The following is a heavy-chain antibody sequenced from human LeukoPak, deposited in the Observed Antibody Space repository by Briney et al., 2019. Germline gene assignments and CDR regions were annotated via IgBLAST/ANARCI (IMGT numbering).Heavy chain of an antibody. CDR2: INHSGST. CDR3: ARGWTLDY. Sequence: SETLSLTCAVYGGSFSGYYWSWIRQPPGKGLEWIGEINHSGSTDYNPSLKSRVTISVDTSKNQFSLKLSSVTAADTAVYYCARGWTLDYWGQGTLVTVSS. J-gene: IGHJ4*02. D-gene: IGHD1-1*01. CDR1: GGSFSGYY. V-gene: IGHV4-34*01.